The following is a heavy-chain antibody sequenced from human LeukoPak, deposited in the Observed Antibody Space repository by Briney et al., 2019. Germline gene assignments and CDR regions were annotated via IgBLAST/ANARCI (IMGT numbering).Heavy chain of an antibody. CDR1: GFTVSSNY. D-gene: IGHD3-3*01. CDR2: IYSGGST. Sequence: AGGSLRLSCAASGFTVSSNYMSWVRQAPGKGLEWVSVIYSGGSTYYADSVKGRFTISRDNSKNTLYLQMNSLRAEDTAVYYCARDEHDFWSGYSDYWGRGTLVTVPS. CDR3: ARDEHDFWSGYSDY. V-gene: IGHV3-66*02. J-gene: IGHJ4*02.